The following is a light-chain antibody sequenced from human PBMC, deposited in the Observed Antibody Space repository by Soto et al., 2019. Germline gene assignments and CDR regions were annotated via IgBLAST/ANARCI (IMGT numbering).Light chain of an antibody. Sequence: EIVLTQSPGTLSLSPGERATLSCRASQGVASRYLAWYQQKPGQAPRLLIYHASSRAIGIPDRFSGSGSGIDFTLTISRLEPEDFAVYYCQQYGSSPQTFGQGTKVEVK. CDR2: HAS. CDR3: QQYGSSPQT. V-gene: IGKV3-20*01. CDR1: QGVASRY. J-gene: IGKJ1*01.